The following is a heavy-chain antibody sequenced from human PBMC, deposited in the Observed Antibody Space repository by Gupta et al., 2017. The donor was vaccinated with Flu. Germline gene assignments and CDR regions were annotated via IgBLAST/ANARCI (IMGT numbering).Heavy chain of an antibody. CDR2: ISNSGRT. J-gene: IGHJ6*02. V-gene: IGHV4-4*07. D-gene: IGHD6-13*01. CDR3: AREGTAAALFRGMDV. Sequence: QVQLQESGPGLVKPSETLSLTCTVSGGFISIYYWTWIRQPAGKGLEWIGRISNSGRTDYNPSLKSRVTMSVDTSKNQFALKLTSVTAADTAVYYCAREGTAAALFRGMDVWGQGTAVTVSS. CDR1: GGFISIYY.